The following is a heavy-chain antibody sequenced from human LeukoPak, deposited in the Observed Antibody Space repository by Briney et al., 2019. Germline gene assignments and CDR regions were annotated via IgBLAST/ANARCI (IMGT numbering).Heavy chain of an antibody. V-gene: IGHV3-11*04. Sequence: GGSLRLSCAASGFTFSDYYMSWIRQAPGKGLEWVSYISSSGSTIYYADSVKGRFTISRDNAKNSLYLQMNSLRDEDTAVYYCARVGTMVRGLNYYYGMDVWGQGTTVTVSS. J-gene: IGHJ6*02. CDR3: ARVGTMVRGLNYYYGMDV. CDR2: ISSSGSTI. CDR1: GFTFSDYY. D-gene: IGHD3-10*01.